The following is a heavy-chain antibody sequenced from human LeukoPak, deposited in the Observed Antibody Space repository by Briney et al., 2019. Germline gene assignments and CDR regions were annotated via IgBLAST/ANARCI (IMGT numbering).Heavy chain of an antibody. V-gene: IGHV3-74*01. CDR2: VNTDGSTP. CDR1: GFTFSSYW. D-gene: IGHD3-22*01. Sequence: GGSLRLSCAASGFTFSSYWMHWVRQAPGKGLVWVSRVNTDGSTPTYADSVKGRFTISRDNAKNTLYLQMNSLRAEDTAVYYCARDLGTSGYYFDYWGQGTLVTVSS. J-gene: IGHJ4*02. CDR3: ARDLGTSGYYFDY.